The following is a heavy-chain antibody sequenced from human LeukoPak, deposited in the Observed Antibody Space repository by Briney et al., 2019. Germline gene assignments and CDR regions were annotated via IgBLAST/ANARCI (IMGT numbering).Heavy chain of an antibody. D-gene: IGHD4-23*01. CDR2: ISARGIST. CDR3: AKIFDVGSGHSQIIAPGFT. CDR1: GFTLGTYD. J-gene: IGHJ5*02. V-gene: IGHV3-23*01. Sequence: GGSLRLSCAASGFTLGTYDRTWARQAPGKGLEWVSAISARGISTYYADSVMGRFTISRDNSKNTLYLQMDSLRGEDIGLYYCAKIFDVGSGHSQIIAPGFTWGQGTLVSVSS.